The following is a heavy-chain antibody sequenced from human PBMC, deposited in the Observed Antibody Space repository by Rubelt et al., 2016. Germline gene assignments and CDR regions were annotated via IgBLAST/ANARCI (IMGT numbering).Heavy chain of an antibody. CDR2: IWYDGSNK. D-gene: IGHD6-13*01. V-gene: IGHV3-33*01. J-gene: IGHJ3*02. Sequence: EWVAVIWYDGSNKYYADSVKGRFTISRDNSKNTVYLQMNSLRAEDTAVYYCARLSAAATNHDAFDIWGQGTMVTVSS. CDR3: ARLSAAATNHDAFDI.